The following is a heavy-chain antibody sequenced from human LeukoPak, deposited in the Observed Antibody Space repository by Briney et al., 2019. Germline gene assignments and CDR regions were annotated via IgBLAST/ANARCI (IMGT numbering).Heavy chain of an antibody. Sequence: ASVNVSCKASGYTFTSYDINWVRQATGQGLEWMGWMNPNSGNTGYAQKFQGGVTMTRNPSISTAYMELSSVRSEDTAVYYWXXXXXAAGYYYYYYMDVWGKGTTVTISS. CDR2: MNPNSGNT. V-gene: IGHV1-8*01. D-gene: IGHD6-13*01. CDR3: XXXXXAAGYYYYYYMDV. J-gene: IGHJ6*03. CDR1: GYTFTSYD.